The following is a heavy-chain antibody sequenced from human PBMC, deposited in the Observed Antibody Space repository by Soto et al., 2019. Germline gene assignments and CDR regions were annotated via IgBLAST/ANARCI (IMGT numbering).Heavy chain of an antibody. CDR1: GGSISSYY. J-gene: IGHJ3*02. D-gene: IGHD5-12*01. CDR3: AKRYSGYDDAFDI. CDR2: IYYSGST. V-gene: IGHV4-59*08. Sequence: SETLSLTCTVSGGSISSYYWSWIRQPPGKGLEWIGYIYYSGSTNNNPSLKSRVTISVDTSKNQFSLKLSSVTAADTAVYYCAKRYSGYDDAFDIWGQGTMVT.